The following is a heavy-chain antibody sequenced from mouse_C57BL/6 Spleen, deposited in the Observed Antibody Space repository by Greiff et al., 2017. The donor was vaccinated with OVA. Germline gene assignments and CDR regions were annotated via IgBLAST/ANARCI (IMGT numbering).Heavy chain of an antibody. CDR1: GYTFTSYW. V-gene: IGHV1-7*01. CDR2: INPSSGYT. J-gene: IGHJ1*03. CDR3: ANYDYDGYFDV. D-gene: IGHD2-4*01. Sequence: VKVVESGAELAKPGASVKLSCKASGYTFTSYWMHWVKQRPGQGLEWIGYINPSSGYTKYNQKFKDKATLTADKSSSTAYMQLSSLTYEDSAVYYCANYDYDGYFDVWGTGTTVTVSS.